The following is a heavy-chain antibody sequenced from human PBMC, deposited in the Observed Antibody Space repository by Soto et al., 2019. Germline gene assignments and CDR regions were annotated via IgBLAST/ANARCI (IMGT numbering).Heavy chain of an antibody. Sequence: PGGSLRLSCAASGFTFSSYSMSWVRQAPGKGLEWVSGFRRSGDDGTTYYADSVKGRFTISRDNSKNTLFLQMNSLRAEDTAIYHCANTVNSGSGSQYFGYWGQGTLVTVSS. CDR3: ANTVNSGSGSQYFGY. J-gene: IGHJ4*02. CDR2: FRRSGDDGTT. D-gene: IGHD3-10*01. CDR1: GFTFSSYS. V-gene: IGHV3-23*01.